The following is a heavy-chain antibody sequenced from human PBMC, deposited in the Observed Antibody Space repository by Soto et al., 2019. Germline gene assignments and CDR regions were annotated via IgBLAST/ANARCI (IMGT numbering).Heavy chain of an antibody. J-gene: IGHJ4*02. D-gene: IGHD4-17*01. V-gene: IGHV1-3*01. CDR3: ARDRSNRDYPDY. Sequence: GASVKVSCKASGYTFTSYAMHWVRQAPGQRLEWMGWINAGNGNTKYSQKFQGRVTITRDTSASTAYMELSSLRSDDTAVYYCARDRSNRDYPDYWGQGTLVTVSS. CDR2: INAGNGNT. CDR1: GYTFTSYA.